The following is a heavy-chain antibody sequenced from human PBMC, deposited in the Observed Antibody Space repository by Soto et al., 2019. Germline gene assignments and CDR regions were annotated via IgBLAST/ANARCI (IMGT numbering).Heavy chain of an antibody. D-gene: IGHD4-17*01. CDR3: ASFSGATYGDYGGGINY. J-gene: IGHJ4*02. CDR2: VHYSGST. Sequence: SETLSLTCTVSCGSISGSSYYWGWIRQPPGKGLECIGSVHYSGSTDYNPSLKSRVTISVDTSKNQFSLKLTSVTAADTAVYCCASFSGATYGDYGGGINYWGQGTLVTVSS. V-gene: IGHV4-39*01. CDR1: CGSISGSSYY.